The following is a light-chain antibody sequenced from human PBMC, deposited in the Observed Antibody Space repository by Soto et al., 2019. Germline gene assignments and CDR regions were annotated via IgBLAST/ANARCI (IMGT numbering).Light chain of an antibody. Sequence: TQSPSTLSLSPGDRATLSCRASQIISSTYLGWYQQKPGQAPRLLIYGASSRATGIPDRFSGSGSGTDFTLTISRLEPEDFAVYYCQHYGTSLYTFGQGTKLEIK. CDR3: QHYGTSLYT. J-gene: IGKJ2*01. CDR1: QIISSTY. CDR2: GAS. V-gene: IGKV3-20*01.